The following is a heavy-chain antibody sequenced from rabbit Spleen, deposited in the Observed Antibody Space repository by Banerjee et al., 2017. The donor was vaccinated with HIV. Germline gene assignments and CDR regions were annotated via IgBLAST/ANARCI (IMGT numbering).Heavy chain of an antibody. CDR1: GVSLNDKDV. Sequence: EQLEESGGGLVKPEGSLTLTCKASGVSLNDKDVMCWVRQAPGKGLEWIACIYTGNGNTYYASWAKGRFTVSKTSSTTVTLQMTSLTVADMATYFCARYRYSTYGHGTFNLWGQGTLVT. D-gene: IGHD6-1*01. J-gene: IGHJ4*01. CDR3: ARYRYSTYGHGTFNL. CDR2: IYTGNGNT. V-gene: IGHV1S45*01.